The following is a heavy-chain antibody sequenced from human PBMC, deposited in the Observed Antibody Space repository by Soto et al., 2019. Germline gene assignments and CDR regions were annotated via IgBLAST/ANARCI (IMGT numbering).Heavy chain of an antibody. V-gene: IGHV1-46*01. Sequence: ASVKVSCNTSGYTFINYYIHWVRQAPGQGLEWMGMINPSGGSTSYAQKFQGRVTMTRDTSTRTVYMELSSLRSEDTAVYYCARNDKSGLDYWGQGTLVTVSS. D-gene: IGHD1-1*01. J-gene: IGHJ4*02. CDR3: ARNDKSGLDY. CDR2: INPSGGST. CDR1: GYTFINYY.